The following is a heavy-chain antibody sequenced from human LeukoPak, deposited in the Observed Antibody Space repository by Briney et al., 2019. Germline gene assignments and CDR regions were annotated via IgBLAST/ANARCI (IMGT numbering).Heavy chain of an antibody. Sequence: ASVKVSCKASGYTFTGYCMHWVRQAPGQGLEWMGWISAYNGNTNYAQKLQGRVTMTTDTSTSTAYMELRSLRSDDTAVYYCARVVVMGYNWFDPWGQGTLVTVSS. V-gene: IGHV1-18*04. J-gene: IGHJ5*02. D-gene: IGHD3-22*01. CDR3: ARVVVMGYNWFDP. CDR2: ISAYNGNT. CDR1: GYTFTGYC.